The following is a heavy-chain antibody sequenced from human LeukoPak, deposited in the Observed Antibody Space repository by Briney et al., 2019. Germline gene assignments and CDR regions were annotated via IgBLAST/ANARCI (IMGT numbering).Heavy chain of an antibody. V-gene: IGHV3-48*04. CDR3: ASPLCNDTGCSLDP. CDR2: ISSSSNTI. J-gene: IGHJ5*02. Sequence: GGSLRLSCATSGFIFSDFGMHWVRQAPGKGLEWIAYISSSSNTIYYADSVKGRFAVSRDNAKSSLYLQMTGLRVADTAFHYCASPLCNDTGCSLDPWGQGTLVSVSS. D-gene: IGHD5-18*01. CDR1: GFIFSDFG.